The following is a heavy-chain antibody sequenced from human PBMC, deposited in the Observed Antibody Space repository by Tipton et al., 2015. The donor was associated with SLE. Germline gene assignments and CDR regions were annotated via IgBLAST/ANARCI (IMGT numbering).Heavy chain of an antibody. J-gene: IGHJ4*02. CDR3: ARHGGYYFDY. CDR1: GGSISSGSYY. D-gene: IGHD4-23*01. CDR2: INHSGST. V-gene: IGHV4-39*07. Sequence: TLSITCTVSGGSISSGSYYWSWIRQPPGKGLEWIGEINHSGSTNYNPSLKSRVTISVDTSKNQFSLKLSSVNAADTAVYYCARHGGYYFDYWGQGTLVTVSS.